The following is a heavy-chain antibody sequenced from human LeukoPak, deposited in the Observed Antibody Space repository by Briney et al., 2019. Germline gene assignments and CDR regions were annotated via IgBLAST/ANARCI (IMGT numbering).Heavy chain of an antibody. D-gene: IGHD2-21*02. CDR3: ARGKVTAIEHAFDI. J-gene: IGHJ3*02. CDR1: GFTFSSYW. CDR2: IKQDGSEK. Sequence: GGSLRLSCAASGFTFSSYWMSWVRQAPGKGLEWVANIKQDGSEKYYVDSVKGRFTISRDNAKNSLYLQMNSLRAEDTAVYYCARGKVTAIEHAFDIWGQGTMVTVSS. V-gene: IGHV3-7*01.